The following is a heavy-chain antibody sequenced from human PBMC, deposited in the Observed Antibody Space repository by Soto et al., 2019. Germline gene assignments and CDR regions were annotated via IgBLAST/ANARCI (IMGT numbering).Heavy chain of an antibody. Sequence: PGGSLRLSCAASGFTFSSYAMSWVRQAPGKGLEWVSAISGSGGSTYYADSVKGRFTISRDNSKNTLYLQMNSLRAEDTAVYYCAKDLGYYYGSGSYYYYYYGMDVWGQGTTVTVSS. V-gene: IGHV3-23*01. CDR3: AKDLGYYYGSGSYYYYYYGMDV. J-gene: IGHJ6*02. CDR1: GFTFSSYA. D-gene: IGHD3-10*01. CDR2: ISGSGGST.